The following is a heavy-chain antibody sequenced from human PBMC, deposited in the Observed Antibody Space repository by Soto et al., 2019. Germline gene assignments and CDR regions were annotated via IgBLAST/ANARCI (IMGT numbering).Heavy chain of an antibody. CDR2: INHSGRT. CDR3: ARLVRGVIVYYYYGMDA. V-gene: IGHV4-34*01. D-gene: IGHD3-10*01. CDR1: GGSFRGYY. J-gene: IGHJ6*02. Sequence: AETLYLTFAVYGGSFRGYYWRWIRQPPGKGLELIGEINHSGRTNYNPSLKSRVTISVDTSKNQFSLKLSSVTAADTAVYYCARLVRGVIVYYYYGMDAWGQGTTVTVSS.